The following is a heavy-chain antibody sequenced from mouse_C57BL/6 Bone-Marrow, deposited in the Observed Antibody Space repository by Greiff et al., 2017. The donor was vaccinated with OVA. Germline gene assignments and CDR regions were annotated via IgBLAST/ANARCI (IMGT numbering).Heavy chain of an antibody. CDR2: IDPETGGT. D-gene: IGHD1-1*01. J-gene: IGHJ1*03. Sequence: VQLQQSGAELVRPGASVTLSCKASGYTFTDYGMHWVKQTPVHGLEWIGAIDPETGGTAYNQKFKGKAILTADKSSSTAYMELRSLTSEDSAVYYCTTTVVASWYFDVWGTGTTVTVSS. V-gene: IGHV1-15*01. CDR1: GYTFTDYG. CDR3: TTTVVASWYFDV.